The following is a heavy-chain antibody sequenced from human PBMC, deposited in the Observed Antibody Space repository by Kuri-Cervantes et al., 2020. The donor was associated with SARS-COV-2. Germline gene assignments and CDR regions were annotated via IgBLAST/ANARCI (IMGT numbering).Heavy chain of an antibody. J-gene: IGHJ3*02. CDR2: ISGSGGST. V-gene: IGHV3-23*01. D-gene: IGHD1-26*01. CDR1: GFTFSSYA. CDR3: AKGPVGATGAFDI. Sequence: ETLSLTCAASGFTFSSYAMSWVRQAPGKGLEWVSAISGSGGSTYYADSVKGRFTISRDNSKDTLYLQMNSLRAEDTAVYYCAKGPVGATGAFDIWGQGTMVTVSS.